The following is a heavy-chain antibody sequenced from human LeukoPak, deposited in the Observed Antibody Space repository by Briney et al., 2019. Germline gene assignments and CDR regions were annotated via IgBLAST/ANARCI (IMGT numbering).Heavy chain of an antibody. CDR2: IYYSGST. CDR1: GGSISSSSYY. V-gene: IGHV4-39*07. CDR3: ARLRTQWFGELSQYYFDY. J-gene: IGHJ4*02. D-gene: IGHD3-10*01. Sequence: SETLSLTCTVSGGSISSSSYYWGWIRQPPGKGLEWIGSIYYSGSTNYNPSLKSRVTISVDTSKNQFSLKLSSVTAADTAVYYCARLRTQWFGELSQYYFDYWGQGTLVTVSS.